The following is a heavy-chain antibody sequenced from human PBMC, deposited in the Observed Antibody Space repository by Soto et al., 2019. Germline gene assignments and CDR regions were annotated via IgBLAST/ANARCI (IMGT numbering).Heavy chain of an antibody. D-gene: IGHD6-13*01. J-gene: IGHJ5*02. V-gene: IGHV4-4*02. CDR1: GGSISSSNW. CDR2: IYHSGST. CDR3: ARDWAAAGTRWFDP. Sequence: QVQLQESGPGLVKPSGTLSLTCAVSGGSISSSNWWSWVRQPPGKGLEWIGEIYHSGSTNYNPSLKSRVTXXVXKXXNQFSLKLSSVTAADTAVYYCARDWAAAGTRWFDPWGQGTLVTVSS.